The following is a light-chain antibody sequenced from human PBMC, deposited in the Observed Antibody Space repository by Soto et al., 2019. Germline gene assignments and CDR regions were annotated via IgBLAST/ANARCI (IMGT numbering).Light chain of an antibody. J-gene: IGKJ2*01. CDR3: QQYNNWPPYT. CDR1: QSISSSN. CDR2: GAS. Sequence: EIVMTQSPATLSVSPGERATLSCRASQSISSSNLAWYQQKPGQAPRLLIYGASSRATGIPPRFSGSGSGTEFTLTISSLQSEDFAVYYCQQYNNWPPYTFGQGTKLESK. V-gene: IGKV3-15*01.